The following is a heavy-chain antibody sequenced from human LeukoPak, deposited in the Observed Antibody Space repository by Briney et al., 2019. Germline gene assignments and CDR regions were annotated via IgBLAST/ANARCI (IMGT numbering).Heavy chain of an antibody. CDR1: GASISDYY. J-gene: IGHJ4*02. V-gene: IGHV4-59*12. CDR2: GHYTGSS. D-gene: IGHD3-22*01. Sequence: SETLSLTCTVSGASISDYYWSWIRQPPGKGLEWIGFGHYTGSSNYNPSLKSRVTTSVDTSKSQFSLKLSSVTAADTAVYYCARAYYDRSGYYLGYWGQGTLVTVSS. CDR3: ARAYYDRSGYYLGY.